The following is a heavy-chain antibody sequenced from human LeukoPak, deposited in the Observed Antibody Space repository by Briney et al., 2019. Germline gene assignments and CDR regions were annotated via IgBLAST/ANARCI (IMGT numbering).Heavy chain of an antibody. V-gene: IGHV4-59*01. J-gene: IGHJ6*03. CDR2: IYYSGST. Sequence: SETLSLTCTVSGGSISSYYWSWIRQPPGKGLEWIGYIYYSGSTNYNPSLKSRVTISADTSKNQFSLKLSSVTAADTAVYYCARNRYYYDSSGYYPYYYYYMDVWGKGTTVTISS. CDR3: ARNRYYYDSSGYYPYYYYYMDV. CDR1: GGSISSYY. D-gene: IGHD3-22*01.